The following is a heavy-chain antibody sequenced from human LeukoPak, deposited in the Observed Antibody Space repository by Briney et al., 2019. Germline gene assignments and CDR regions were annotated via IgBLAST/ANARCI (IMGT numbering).Heavy chain of an antibody. J-gene: IGHJ6*03. CDR3: ARGLREYSSSKYYYYYYMDV. CDR2: INHSGST. Sequence: SETLSLTCAVYGGSFSGYYWSWIRQPPGKELEWIGEINHSGSTNYNPSLKSRVTISVDTSKNQFSLKLSSVTAADTAVYYCARGLREYSSSKYYYYYYMDVWGKGTTVTVSS. CDR1: GGSFSGYY. V-gene: IGHV4-34*01. D-gene: IGHD6-6*01.